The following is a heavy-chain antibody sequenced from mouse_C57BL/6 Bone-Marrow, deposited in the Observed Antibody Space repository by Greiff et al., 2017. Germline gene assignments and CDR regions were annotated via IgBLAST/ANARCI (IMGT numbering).Heavy chain of an antibody. D-gene: IGHD1-1*01. CDR3: ARDPFIYYYGSSWFAY. CDR1: GYTFTSYG. Sequence: QVQLQQSGAELARPGASVKLSCKASGYTFTSYGISWVKQRTGQGLVWIGEIYPRSGNTYYNEKFKGKATLTADKSSSTAYMELRSLTSEDSAVYFCARDPFIYYYGSSWFAYWGQGTLVTVSA. J-gene: IGHJ3*01. V-gene: IGHV1-81*01. CDR2: IYPRSGNT.